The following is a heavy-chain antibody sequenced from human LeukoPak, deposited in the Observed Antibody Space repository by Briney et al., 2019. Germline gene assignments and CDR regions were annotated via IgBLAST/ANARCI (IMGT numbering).Heavy chain of an antibody. CDR2: IYYSGST. CDR3: ACGYSSYAFDI. D-gene: IGHD5-18*01. CDR1: GGSISSYY. J-gene: IGHJ3*02. Sequence: SETLSLTCTVSGGSISSYYWSWIRQPPGKGLEWIGSIYYSGSTNYNPSLKSRVTISVDTSKNQFSPKLSSVTAADTAVYYCACGYSSYAFDIWGQGTMVTVSS. V-gene: IGHV4-59*01.